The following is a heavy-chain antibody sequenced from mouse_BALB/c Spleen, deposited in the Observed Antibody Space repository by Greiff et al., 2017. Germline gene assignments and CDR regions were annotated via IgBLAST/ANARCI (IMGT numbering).Heavy chain of an antibody. CDR2: IDPETGGT. J-gene: IGHJ2*01. V-gene: IGHV1-15*01. Sequence: VQLVESGAELVRPGASVTLSCKASGYTFTDYEMHWVKQTPVHGLEWIGAIDPETGGTAYNQKFKGKATLTADKSSSTAYMELRSLTSEDSAVYYCTRRITTVVALYYFDYWGQGTTLTVSS. CDR1: GYTFTDYE. CDR3: TRRITTVVALYYFDY. D-gene: IGHD1-1*01.